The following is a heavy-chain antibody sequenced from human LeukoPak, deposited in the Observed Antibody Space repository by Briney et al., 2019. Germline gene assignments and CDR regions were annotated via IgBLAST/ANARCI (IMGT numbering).Heavy chain of an antibody. D-gene: IGHD6-19*01. V-gene: IGHV3-74*01. J-gene: IGHJ4*02. CDR1: GFTFSSYW. CDR3: ARVGSGWYTPFDY. CDR2: INSDGSST. Sequence: GGSLRLSCAASGFTFSSYWMHWVRQAPGKGLVWVSRINSDGSSTSYADSVKGRFTISRDNAKNTLYLQMNSLRAEDTAVYYCARVGSGWYTPFDYWGQGTLVTVSS.